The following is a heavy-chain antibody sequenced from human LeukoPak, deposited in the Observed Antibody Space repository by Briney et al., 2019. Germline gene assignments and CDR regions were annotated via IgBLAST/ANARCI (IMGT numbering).Heavy chain of an antibody. CDR3: ATFFVVTPDY. CDR1: GFTFDDYA. J-gene: IGHJ4*02. Sequence: QPGRSLRLSCAASGFTFDDYAMHWVRQAPGKGLEWVSGISWNSGSIGYADSVKGRFTISRDNAKNSLYLQMNSLRAEDTAVYYCATFFVVTPDYWGQGTLVTVSS. CDR2: ISWNSGSI. V-gene: IGHV3-9*01. D-gene: IGHD4-23*01.